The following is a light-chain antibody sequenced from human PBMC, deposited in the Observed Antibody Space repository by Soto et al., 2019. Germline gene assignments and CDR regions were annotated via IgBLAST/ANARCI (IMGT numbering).Light chain of an antibody. CDR1: SSDVGGYNY. CDR3: SSYTTSNTRQIV. Sequence: QPVRNQPASGNGSHGQSITIFCTSTSSDVGGYNYVSWYQHPPGKAPKLMIYDVSNRPSGVSNRFSGSKSGNTASLTISGLQPEXEADYYCSSYTTSNTRQIVFGTGTKFTVL. V-gene: IGLV2-14*03. CDR2: DVS. J-gene: IGLJ1*01.